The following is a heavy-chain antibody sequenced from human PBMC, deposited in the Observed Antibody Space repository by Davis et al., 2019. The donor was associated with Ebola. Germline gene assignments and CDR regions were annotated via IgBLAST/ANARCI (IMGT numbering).Heavy chain of an antibody. CDR1: GGSITTYY. J-gene: IGHJ4*02. V-gene: IGHV4-59*08. D-gene: IGHD3-10*02. Sequence: MPSETLSLTCTVSGGSITTYYWSWIRQPPGKGLEWIGNVYYSGSTNYNPSLKSRVTISVDTSENQFSLKLSSVTAADTAMYYCARRSSAYYYVNYWGRGTLVTVSS. CDR3: ARRSSAYYYVNY. CDR2: VYYSGST.